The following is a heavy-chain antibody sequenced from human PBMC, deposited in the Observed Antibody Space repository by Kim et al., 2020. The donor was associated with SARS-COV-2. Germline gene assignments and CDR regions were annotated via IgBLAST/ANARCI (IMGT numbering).Heavy chain of an antibody. Sequence: KGRFTISRDNYKNTLYLQMSSLRAEDTAVYYCARDRLQSELDDYYYGMDVWGQGTTVTVSS. CDR3: ARDRLQSELDDYYYGMDV. J-gene: IGHJ6*02. D-gene: IGHD1-1*01. V-gene: IGHV3-30*07.